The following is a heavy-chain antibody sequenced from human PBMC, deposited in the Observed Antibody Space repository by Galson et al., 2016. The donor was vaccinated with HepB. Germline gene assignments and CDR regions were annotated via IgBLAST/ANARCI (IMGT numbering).Heavy chain of an antibody. D-gene: IGHD2-15*01. V-gene: IGHV3-21*05. CDR1: GFTFSRYG. J-gene: IGHJ3*02. CDR3: AREDGRGYCTGGSCLLKDGFDI. CDR2: ISSTSSYI. Sequence: SLRLSCAASGFTFSRYGMNWVRQAPGKGLEWLSYISSTSSYIYYADSVKGRLTISRDNAKNSLYLQMNSLRADDTVVYYCAREDGRGYCTGGSCLLKDGFDIWGQGTLVTVSA.